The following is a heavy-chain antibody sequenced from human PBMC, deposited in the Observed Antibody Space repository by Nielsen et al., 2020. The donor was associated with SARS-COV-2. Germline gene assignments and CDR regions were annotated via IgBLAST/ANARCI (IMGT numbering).Heavy chain of an antibody. CDR3: AKDPSSGYYHYFDY. Sequence: GESLKISCAASGFTFSSYGMHWVRQAPGKGLEWVAVIWYDGSNKYYADSVKGRFTISRDNSKNTLYLQMNSLRAEDTAVYYCAKDPSSGYYHYFDYWGQGTLVTVSS. V-gene: IGHV3-30*02. CDR2: IWYDGSNK. CDR1: GFTFSSYG. J-gene: IGHJ4*02. D-gene: IGHD3-22*01.